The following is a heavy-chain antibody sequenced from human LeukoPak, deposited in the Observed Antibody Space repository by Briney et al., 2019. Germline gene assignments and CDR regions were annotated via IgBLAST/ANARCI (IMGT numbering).Heavy chain of an antibody. CDR2: ISAYNGNT. J-gene: IGHJ5*02. CDR1: GYTFTSYG. V-gene: IGHV1-18*01. D-gene: IGHD3-3*01. CDR3: AREWYYDFWSGYYPTGNWFDP. Sequence: ASVKVSRKASGYTFTSYGISWVRQAPGQGLEWMGWISAYNGNTNYAQKLQGRVTMTTDTSTSTAYMELRSLRSDDTAVYYCAREWYYDFWSGYYPTGNWFDPWGQGTLVTVSS.